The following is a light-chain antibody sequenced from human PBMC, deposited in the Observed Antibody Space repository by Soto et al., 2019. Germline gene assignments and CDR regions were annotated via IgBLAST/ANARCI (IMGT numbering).Light chain of an antibody. J-gene: IGLJ1*01. Sequence: QSALTQPASVSGSPGQSITISCTGTSSDVGGYNYVSWYQHHPGKAPKLIIYYVSNRPSGVSIRFSGSKSDNTASLTISGLQPEDEADYHCSSYTTSNTRQIVFGTGTKLTVL. CDR1: SSDVGGYNY. CDR3: SSYTTSNTRQIV. V-gene: IGLV2-14*03. CDR2: YVS.